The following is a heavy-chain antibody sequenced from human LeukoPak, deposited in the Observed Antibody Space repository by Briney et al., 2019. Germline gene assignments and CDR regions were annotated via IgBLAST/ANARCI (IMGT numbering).Heavy chain of an antibody. CDR3: ARGTGTGSYYYYGMDV. Sequence: PVKVSCKASGGTFSSYAISWVRQAPGQGVEWMGRIIPILGIANYAQKFQGRVTITADKSTSTAYMELSSLRSEDTAVYYCARGTGTGSYYYYGMDVWGQGTTVTVSS. D-gene: IGHD1-7*01. CDR2: IIPILGIA. J-gene: IGHJ6*02. V-gene: IGHV1-69*04. CDR1: GGTFSSYA.